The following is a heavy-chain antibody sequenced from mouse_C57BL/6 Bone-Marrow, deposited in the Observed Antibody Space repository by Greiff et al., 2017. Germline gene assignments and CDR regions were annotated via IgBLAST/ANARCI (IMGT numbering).Heavy chain of an antibody. Sequence: VQLQQSGAELVKPGASVKLSCTASGFNIKDYYIHWVKQRTEQGLEWIGRIDPEDGETKYAPKFQDKATITADTSSNTAYLQLSILTSEDTTVYYCTRALNYYGTNCRDQGTALTVTS. CDR2: IDPEDGET. CDR3: TRALNYYGTNC. D-gene: IGHD1-1*01. J-gene: IGHJ2*01. CDR1: GFNIKDYY. V-gene: IGHV14-2*01.